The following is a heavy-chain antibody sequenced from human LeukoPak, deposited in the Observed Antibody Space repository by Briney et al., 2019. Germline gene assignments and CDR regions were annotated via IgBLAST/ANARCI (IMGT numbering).Heavy chain of an antibody. CDR2: ISGSGANT. J-gene: IGHJ4*02. V-gene: IGHV3-23*01. CDR1: GFTFTTYA. D-gene: IGHD3-22*01. Sequence: GGSLRLSCAASGFTFTTYAMSWVRQAPGKGLEWVSAISGSGANTYYSDSVKGRFTISRDNSKDTLYLQMNSLRAEDTTIYFCARRKYDSSGFDYWGQETLVTVSS. CDR3: ARRKYDSSGFDY.